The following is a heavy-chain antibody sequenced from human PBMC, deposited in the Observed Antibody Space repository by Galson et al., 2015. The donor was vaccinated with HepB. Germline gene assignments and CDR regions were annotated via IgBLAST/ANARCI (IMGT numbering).Heavy chain of an antibody. Sequence: SLRLSCAASGFTVSNNYMSWVRQAPGKGLEWVSVIYSGGSTYYADSVRGRFTISRDNSKNTLYLQMNSLRAEDTAVYYCARGLVGRFGELLDYYYYYGMDVWGQGTTVTVSS. CDR1: GFTVSNNY. D-gene: IGHD3-10*01. CDR3: ARGLVGRFGELLDYYYYYGMDV. CDR2: IYSGGST. J-gene: IGHJ6*02. V-gene: IGHV3-53*01.